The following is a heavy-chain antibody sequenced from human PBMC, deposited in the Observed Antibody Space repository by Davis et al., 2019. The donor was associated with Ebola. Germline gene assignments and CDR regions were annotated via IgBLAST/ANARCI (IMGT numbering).Heavy chain of an antibody. CDR1: GGSMTDYY. J-gene: IGHJ4*02. Sequence: MPSETLSLTCTVSGGSMTDYYWSWIRQSPGKGLEWIGYIYYLGSTIYNPSLQSRVTISVDTSKNQFSLMLTSVTAADTAVYYCASTIVGATKQFDYWGQGTLVTVSS. D-gene: IGHD1-26*01. CDR2: IYYLGST. CDR3: ASTIVGATKQFDY. V-gene: IGHV4-59*01.